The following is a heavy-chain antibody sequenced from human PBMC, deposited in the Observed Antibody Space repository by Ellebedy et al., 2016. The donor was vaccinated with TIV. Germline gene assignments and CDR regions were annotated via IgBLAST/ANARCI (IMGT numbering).Heavy chain of an antibody. CDR2: IWYDGSNK. CDR3: ARETFGGMDV. Sequence: GESLKISCAASGFTFSSYGMHWVRQAPGKGLEWVAVIWYDGSNKYYADSVKGRFTISRDNSKNTLYLQMNNLRVEDTAVYYCARETFGGMDVWGQGTTVTVSS. CDR1: GFTFSSYG. D-gene: IGHD2/OR15-2a*01. J-gene: IGHJ6*02. V-gene: IGHV3-33*01.